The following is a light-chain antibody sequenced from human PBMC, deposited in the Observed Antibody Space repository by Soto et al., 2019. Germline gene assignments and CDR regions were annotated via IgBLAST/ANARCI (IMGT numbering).Light chain of an antibody. V-gene: IGLV3-21*02. CDR3: QVWDSSSYHHV. CDR1: NVGGKS. Sequence: SYELTQAPSVSVAPGQTARITRGGNNVGGKSVHWYQQKPGQAPVLVIYNDSDRPSGIPARFAGSNSGNTATLTISRAEAGDEADYYCQVWDSSSYHHVFGTGTKVTVL. J-gene: IGLJ1*01. CDR2: NDS.